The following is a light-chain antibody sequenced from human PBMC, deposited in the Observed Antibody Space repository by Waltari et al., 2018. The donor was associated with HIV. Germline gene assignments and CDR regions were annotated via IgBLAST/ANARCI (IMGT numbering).Light chain of an antibody. J-gene: IGKJ4*01. Sequence: EIVLPQSPATLSLSPGARATLSCRASQSVSSYLAWYQQKPGQAPRLLIYDASSRATGTPARFSGSGSGTDFTLTVSSLEPVDFAVYYCQQRGNWPPTFGGGTKVEIK. V-gene: IGKV3-11*01. CDR2: DAS. CDR3: QQRGNWPPT. CDR1: QSVSSY.